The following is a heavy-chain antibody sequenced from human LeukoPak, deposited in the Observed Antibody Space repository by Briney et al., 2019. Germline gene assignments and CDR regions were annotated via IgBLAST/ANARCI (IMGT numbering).Heavy chain of an antibody. J-gene: IGHJ4*02. V-gene: IGHV1-46*01. CDR2: ISPSGGST. CDR1: GYTFTSNY. Sequence: GASVKVSCKAFGYTFTSNYMHWVRQAPGQGPEWIGVISPSGGSTTYAQKFQGRVTMTRDRSTSTVYMELSSLRSEDTAVYYCARVGLLSDYYFDYWGQGTLVTVSS. D-gene: IGHD3-3*01. CDR3: ARVGLLSDYYFDY.